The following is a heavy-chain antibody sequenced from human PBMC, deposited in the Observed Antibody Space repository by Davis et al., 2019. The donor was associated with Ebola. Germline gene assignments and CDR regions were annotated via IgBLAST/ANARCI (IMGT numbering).Heavy chain of an antibody. J-gene: IGHJ3*02. V-gene: IGHV4-4*07. CDR2: MDFSGTT. D-gene: IGHD7-27*01. CDR1: GASISRQY. Sequence: PSETLSLTCSVSGASISRQYWSWVRQPAGKGLEWIGRMDFSGTTNYNPSLESRVTMSLDTSRNQFSLKLTSVTAADTARYYCARDWGSIVFDIWGQGTMVTVSS. CDR3: ARDWGSIVFDI.